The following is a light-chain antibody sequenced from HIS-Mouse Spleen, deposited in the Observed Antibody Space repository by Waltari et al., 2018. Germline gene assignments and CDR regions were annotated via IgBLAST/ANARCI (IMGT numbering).Light chain of an antibody. V-gene: IGLV2-11*02. CDR2: DVS. CDR3: CSYAGSYRV. CDR1: SSDVGGYNY. J-gene: IGLJ1*01. Sequence: QSALTQPRSVSGSPGQSVTISCTGTSSDVGGYNYVSWYQQPPGKAPKLMFYDVSKRPSGVPDLFSGSKSGNTASLTISGLQAEDEADYYCCSYAGSYRVFGTGTKVTVL.